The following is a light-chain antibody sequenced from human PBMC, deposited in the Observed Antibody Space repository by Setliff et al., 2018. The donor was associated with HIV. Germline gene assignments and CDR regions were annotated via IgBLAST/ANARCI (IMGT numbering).Light chain of an antibody. CDR3: CSYAGTNTYG. V-gene: IGLV2-23*02. Sequence: QAVVTQPASVSGSPGQSITISCTGSSSDVGSYNFFSWYQQHPGKAPKLMIYQVNKRPSGVSNRFSGSKSGNTASLTISGLQAEDETDYYCCSYAGTNTYGFGTGTKV. J-gene: IGLJ1*01. CDR1: SSDVGSYNF. CDR2: QVN.